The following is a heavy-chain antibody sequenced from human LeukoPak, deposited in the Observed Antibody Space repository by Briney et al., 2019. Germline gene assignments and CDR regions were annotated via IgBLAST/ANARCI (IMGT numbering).Heavy chain of an antibody. CDR2: IYTSGST. CDR1: GGSISSGSYY. CDR3: AREGQLARFGYYYMDV. Sequence: SETLSLTCTVSGGSISSGSYYWSWIRQPAGKGLEWIGRIYTSGSTNYNPPLKSRVTISVDTSKNQFSLKLSAVTAADTAVYYCAREGQLARFGYYYMDVWGKGTTVTVS. V-gene: IGHV4-61*02. J-gene: IGHJ6*03. D-gene: IGHD6-6*01.